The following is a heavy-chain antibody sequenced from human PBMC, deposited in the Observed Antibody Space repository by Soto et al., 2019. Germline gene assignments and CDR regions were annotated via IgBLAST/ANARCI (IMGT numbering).Heavy chain of an antibody. CDR2: ILPLRRTP. CDR3: ATPIDGVLLLEWLHFDG. Sequence: QVHLVQSGAEVKKPGSSVRVSCKSSGGTVSSYSLSWLRQAPGQGLEWVGGILPLRRTPEYAQKFQGRVTITVEKRTNTGCMDLTRLTSEDTAVYYCATPIDGVLLLEWLHFDGWGQGTLVTVSS. CDR1: GGTVSSYS. D-gene: IGHD3-3*01. J-gene: IGHJ5*02. V-gene: IGHV1-69*06.